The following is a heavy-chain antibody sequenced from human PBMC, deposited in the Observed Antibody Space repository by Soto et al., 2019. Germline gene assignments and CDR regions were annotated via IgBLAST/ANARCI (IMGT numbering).Heavy chain of an antibody. D-gene: IGHD5-12*01. CDR2: IIPSFGTG. CDR3: ARERGGYNRGDFEF. V-gene: IGHV1-69*01. J-gene: IGHJ4*02. CDR1: GGTFSSYA. Sequence: QVQLVQSGAEAKRPGSSVKVSCKASGGTFSSYAISWVRQAPGQGLEWLGGIIPSFGTGNYQQNFQGRLTISADESTSTGYMELSGLTSGDTAVYYCARERGGYNRGDFEFWGQGTLVTVSS.